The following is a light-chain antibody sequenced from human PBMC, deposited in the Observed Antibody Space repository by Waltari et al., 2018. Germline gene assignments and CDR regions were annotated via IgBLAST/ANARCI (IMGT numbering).Light chain of an antibody. CDR3: QSYDTSLSVV. J-gene: IGLJ3*02. Sequence: QSVLTQPPSVSGAPGQRVTISCTGSGPNIGAGYDVHWYQQLPRAAPKLLIYGSPSRPFGVPDRFVGSTSCTSASLAITGLQTEDEADYYCQSYDTSLSVVFGGGTKLTVL. CDR1: GPNIGAGYD. V-gene: IGLV1-40*01. CDR2: GSP.